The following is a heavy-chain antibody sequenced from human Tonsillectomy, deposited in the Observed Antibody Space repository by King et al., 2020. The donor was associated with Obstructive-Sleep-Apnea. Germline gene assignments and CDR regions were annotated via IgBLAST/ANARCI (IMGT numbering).Heavy chain of an antibody. V-gene: IGHV3-30*02. CDR2: IRYDGSKK. CDR3: AKEAGHFDY. Sequence: QLVQSGGGVVQPGGSLRLSCATSGFTFSNYGMHWVRQAPGKGLEWVAFIRYDGSKKYYGDSVKGRFTISRDNSKNTLYLQMNSLRAEDTAVYYCAKEAGHFDYWGQGTLVTVSS. CDR1: GFTFSNYG. J-gene: IGHJ4*02.